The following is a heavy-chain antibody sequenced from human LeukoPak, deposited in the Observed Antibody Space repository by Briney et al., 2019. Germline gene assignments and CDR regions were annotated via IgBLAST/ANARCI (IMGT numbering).Heavy chain of an antibody. CDR3: ARYDDYYDGSGYYADAFDI. D-gene: IGHD3-22*01. V-gene: IGHV4-59*01. CDR1: GGSISSYY. Sequence: PSETLSLTCTVSGGSISSYYWSWIRQPPGKGLEWIGYIYYSGSTNYNPSLKSRVTISVDTSKNQFSLKLSSVTAADTAVYYCARYDDYYDGSGYYADAFDIWGQGTMVTVSS. J-gene: IGHJ3*02. CDR2: IYYSGST.